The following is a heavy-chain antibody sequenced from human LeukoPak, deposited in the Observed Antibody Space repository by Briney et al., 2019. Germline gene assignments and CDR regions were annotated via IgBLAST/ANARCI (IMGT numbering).Heavy chain of an antibody. J-gene: IGHJ4*02. V-gene: IGHV1-46*01. D-gene: IGHD3-22*01. CDR1: GYTFSSYY. CDR2: ISPSGGST. Sequence: ASVKVSCKASGYTFSSYYVHWVRQAPGQGPEWMGVISPSGGSTTYAQKFQGRVTMTRDMSTSTVYMELSRLRSEDTAVYYCARDSYYDSSGYSFDYWGQGTLVTVSS. CDR3: ARDSYYDSSGYSFDY.